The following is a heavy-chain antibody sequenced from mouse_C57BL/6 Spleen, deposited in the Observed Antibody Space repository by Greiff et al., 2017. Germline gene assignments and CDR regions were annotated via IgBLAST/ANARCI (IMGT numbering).Heavy chain of an antibody. V-gene: IGHV5-6*01. Sequence: EVQRVESGGDLVKPGGSLKLSCAASGFTFSSYGMSWVRQTPDKRLEWVATISSGGSYTYYPDSVKGRFTISRDNAKNTLYLQMSSLKSEDTAMYYCARPYYYGEYYAMDYWGQGTSVTVSS. CDR1: GFTFSSYG. D-gene: IGHD1-1*01. J-gene: IGHJ4*01. CDR2: ISSGGSYT. CDR3: ARPYYYGEYYAMDY.